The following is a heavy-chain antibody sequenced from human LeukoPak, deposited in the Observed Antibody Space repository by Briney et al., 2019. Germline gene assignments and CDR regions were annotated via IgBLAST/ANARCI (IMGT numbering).Heavy chain of an antibody. V-gene: IGHV1-18*01. CDR3: AREENWGSEVDY. CDR2: ISAYNGNT. D-gene: IGHD7-27*01. CDR1: GYTFTSYD. J-gene: IGHJ4*02. Sequence: VASVKVSCKASGYTFTSYDISWVRQAPGQGLEWMGWISAYNGNTDYAQKLQGRVTMTTDTSTSTAYMELRSLRSDDTAVYYCAREENWGSEVDYWGQGTLVTVSS.